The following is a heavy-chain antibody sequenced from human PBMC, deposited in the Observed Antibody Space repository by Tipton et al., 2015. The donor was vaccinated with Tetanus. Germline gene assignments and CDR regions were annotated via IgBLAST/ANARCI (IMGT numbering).Heavy chain of an antibody. CDR3: ARDQARGARGWNYFDY. V-gene: IGHV4-31*03. J-gene: IGHJ4*02. Sequence: LRLSCTVSGGSITSGGYYWSWIRQHPGKGLEWIGDIYYSGSTYYNPSLKSRVTISVDTSKNQFSLKLNSVTAADTAVYYCARDQARGARGWNYFDYWGQGTLVPASS. CDR2: IYYSGST. CDR1: GGSITSGGYY. D-gene: IGHD1-26*01.